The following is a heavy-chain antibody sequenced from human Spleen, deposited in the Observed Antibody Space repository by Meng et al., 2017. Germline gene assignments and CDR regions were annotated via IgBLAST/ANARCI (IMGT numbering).Heavy chain of an antibody. V-gene: IGHV3-48*04. Sequence: EVQLLESGGGWVQPGGSLRLSCAASGFTFSAYAMNWVRQAPGKGLEWVSDIGYSGGTMYYADSVKGRFTISRDNAKNSLYLQMNSLRAEDTAVYYCARDPRNKGFDPWGQGTLVTVSS. J-gene: IGHJ5*02. CDR1: GFTFSAYA. CDR2: IGYSGGTM. D-gene: IGHD2/OR15-2a*01. CDR3: ARDPRNKGFDP.